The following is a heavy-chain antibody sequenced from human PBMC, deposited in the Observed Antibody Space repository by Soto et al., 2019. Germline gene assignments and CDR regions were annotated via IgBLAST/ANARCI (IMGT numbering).Heavy chain of an antibody. CDR2: ISAYNGNT. J-gene: IGHJ6*03. CDR1: GYTFTNYG. D-gene: IGHD6-6*01. CDR3: ARVRQLVVYFYDYMDV. V-gene: IGHV1-18*01. Sequence: QVPLLQSGAEVKKPGASVKVSCKASGYTFTNYGITWARQAPGQGLEWMGWISAYNGNTHYTQRLQGRVTMTTDTSTSTAYIELRGRRADDTAVYYCARVRQLVVYFYDYMDVWGKGTTVTVSS.